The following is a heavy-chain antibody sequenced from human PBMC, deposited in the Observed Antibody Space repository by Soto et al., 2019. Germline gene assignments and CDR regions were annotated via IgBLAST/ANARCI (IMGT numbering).Heavy chain of an antibody. V-gene: IGHV3-74*01. CDR3: TRGPRAESYGTGAH. Sequence: PGGSLRLSCVVSGFTFSMYWMQWVRQFPGQSPFWVSRIRDDGTTTNYADSVRGRFTISRENSKNTLYIQMNNLKPDDTAIYYCTRGPRAESYGTGAHWGQGT. D-gene: IGHD3-10*01. CDR1: GFTFSMYW. J-gene: IGHJ4*02. CDR2: IRDDGTTT.